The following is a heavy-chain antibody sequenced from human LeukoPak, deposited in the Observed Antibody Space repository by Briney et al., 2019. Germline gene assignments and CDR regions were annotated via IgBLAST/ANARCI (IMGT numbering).Heavy chain of an antibody. CDR2: ISYDGSNK. CDR3: AKDQNYYGSGSNGENWFDP. D-gene: IGHD3-10*01. Sequence: PGRSLRLSCAASGFTFSSYGMHWVRQAPGKGLEWVAVISYDGSNKYYADSVKGRFTISRDNSKNTLYLQMNSLRAEDTAVYYCAKDQNYYGSGSNGENWFDPWGQGTLVTVSS. CDR1: GFTFSSYG. V-gene: IGHV3-30*18. J-gene: IGHJ5*02.